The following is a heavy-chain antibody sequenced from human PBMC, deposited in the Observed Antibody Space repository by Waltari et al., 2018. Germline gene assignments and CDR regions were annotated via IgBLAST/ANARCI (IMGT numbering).Heavy chain of an antibody. V-gene: IGHV1-69*06. J-gene: IGHJ3*02. D-gene: IGHD5-12*01. Sequence: EWMGRIIPIFGTANYAQKFQGRVTITADKSTSTAYMELSSLRSEDTAVYYCARWLSEGHAFDIWGQGTMVTVSS. CDR3: ARWLSEGHAFDI. CDR2: IIPIFGTA.